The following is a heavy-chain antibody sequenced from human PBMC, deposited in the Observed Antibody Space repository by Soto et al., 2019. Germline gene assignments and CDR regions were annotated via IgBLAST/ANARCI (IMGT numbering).Heavy chain of an antibody. CDR1: GYTFTSYG. Sequence: GASVKVSCKACGYTFTSYGISWGRQAPGQGLEGMGWISGYNGNTIYAQKLQGRVTMTTDTSTSTAYMELRSLRCDDTAVYYCARVKQVHYGSRKPGDWFDRWG. CDR2: ISGYNGNT. D-gene: IGHD3-10*01. J-gene: IGHJ5*02. CDR3: ARVKQVHYGSRKPGDWFDR. V-gene: IGHV1-18*01.